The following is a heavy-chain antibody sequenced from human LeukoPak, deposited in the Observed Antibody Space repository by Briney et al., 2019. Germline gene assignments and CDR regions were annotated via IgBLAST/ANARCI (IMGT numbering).Heavy chain of an antibody. D-gene: IGHD6-13*01. CDR2: IRQDGSEK. CDR3: ARDGTAAGLYFDL. CDR1: GFTFTDYW. J-gene: IGHJ4*01. V-gene: IGHV3-7*01. Sequence: GGSLRLSCEVSGFTFTDYWMNWVRQAPGKGPEWVASIRQDGSEKTYVDSVKGRFTISRDNTKDSLSLQLNGLRAEDTAVYYCARDGTAAGLYFDLWGQGTLVTVSS.